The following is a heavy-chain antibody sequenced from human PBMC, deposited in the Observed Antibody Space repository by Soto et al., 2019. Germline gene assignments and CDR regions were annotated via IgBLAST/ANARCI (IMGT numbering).Heavy chain of an antibody. Sequence: SVKVSCKASGGTFSSYAISWVRQAPGQGLDWMGGIIPIFGTANYAQKFQGRVAITADKSTSTAYMELSSLRSEDTAVYYCARDDCSGGSCYYYYYYMDVWGKGTTVTVSS. V-gene: IGHV1-69*06. CDR3: ARDDCSGGSCYYYYYYMDV. CDR2: IIPIFGTA. D-gene: IGHD2-15*01. CDR1: GGTFSSYA. J-gene: IGHJ6*03.